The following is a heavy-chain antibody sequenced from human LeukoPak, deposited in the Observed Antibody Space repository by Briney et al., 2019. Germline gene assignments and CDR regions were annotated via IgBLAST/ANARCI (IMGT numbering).Heavy chain of an antibody. CDR3: ARDSFSGSSLDY. V-gene: IGHV3-21*04. CDR1: GFTFSSYT. J-gene: IGHJ4*02. CDR2: ISSSSSHI. D-gene: IGHD1-26*01. Sequence: PGGSLRLSCAASGFTFSSYTMNWVRQAPGKGLEWVSSISSSSSHIYYADSVKGRFTISRDNAKNSLHLQIKSLRAEDTALYYCARDSFSGSSLDYWGRGTLVTVSS.